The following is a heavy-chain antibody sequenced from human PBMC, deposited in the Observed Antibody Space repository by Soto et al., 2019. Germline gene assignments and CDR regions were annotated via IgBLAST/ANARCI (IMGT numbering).Heavy chain of an antibody. CDR2: IKQDGSEK. V-gene: IGHV3-7*01. Sequence: GGSLRLSCAASGFTFSSYWMSWVRQAPGKGLEWVANIKQDGSEKYYVDSVKGRFTISRDNAKNSLYLQMNSLRAEDTAVYYCARESPDLIVALLSYMDVWGKGTTVTVSS. CDR3: ARESPDLIVALLSYMDV. D-gene: IGHD3-22*01. CDR1: GFTFSSYW. J-gene: IGHJ6*03.